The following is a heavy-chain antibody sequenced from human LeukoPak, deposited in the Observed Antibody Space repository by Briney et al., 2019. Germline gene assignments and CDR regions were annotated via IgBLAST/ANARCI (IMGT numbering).Heavy chain of an antibody. CDR2: INPDGSIT. J-gene: IGHJ4*02. CDR1: GVTLSGYW. V-gene: IGHV3-74*01. Sequence: GGSLRLSCAASGVTLSGYWIHWVRQAPGKGLVWVARINPDGSITSYADSVKGRITISRDNSKNTLYLQMKSLRAEDTAVYYCARAFPGAPDYSGQGTLVTASS. D-gene: IGHD4-17*01. CDR3: ARAFPGAPDY.